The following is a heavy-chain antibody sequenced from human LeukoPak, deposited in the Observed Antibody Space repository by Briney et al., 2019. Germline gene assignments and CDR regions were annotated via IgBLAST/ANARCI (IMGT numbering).Heavy chain of an antibody. Sequence: GESLKISCKGSGYRFTEYWIAWVRQMPGKGPEWMGIVYPSNSETRYSPSFQGQVTISADKSISTAYLQWSSLEASDTAMYFCARHRYSGSDTQGFDSWGQGTLVTVSS. V-gene: IGHV5-51*01. CDR3: ARHRYSGSDTQGFDS. D-gene: IGHD5-12*01. CDR2: VYPSNSET. CDR1: GYRFTEYW. J-gene: IGHJ4*02.